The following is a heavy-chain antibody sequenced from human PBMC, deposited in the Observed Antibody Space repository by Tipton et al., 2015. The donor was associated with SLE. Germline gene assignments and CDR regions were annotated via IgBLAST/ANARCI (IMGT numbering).Heavy chain of an antibody. D-gene: IGHD6-13*01. J-gene: IGHJ3*01. V-gene: IGHV3-73*01. CDR3: TSRQRIPGHAFDL. CDR2: IRSKGDNYAT. Sequence: SLRLSCAASGFSFSDSAIHWVRQPSGKGLEWVGRIRSKGDNYATAYGASVKGRFIISRDDSKNTAYLQMNNLKPEDAAVYYCTSRQRIPGHAFDLWGQGTLVTVSS. CDR1: GFSFSDSA.